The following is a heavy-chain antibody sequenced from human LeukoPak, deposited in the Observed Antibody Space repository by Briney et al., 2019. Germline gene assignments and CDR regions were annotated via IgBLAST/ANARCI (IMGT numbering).Heavy chain of an antibody. V-gene: IGHV1-2*02. D-gene: IGHD3-3*01. CDR3: ARHTTIFGVAIIDI. Sequence: ASVKVSCKASGYTFTDYYMHGLRQAPGQGLEWMGWMHPNSGGTNYAQKFQGRVTMTRDTSISTAYMDLSSLRSDDTAVYYCARHTTIFGVAIIDIWGQGTMVTVSS. CDR1: GYTFTDYY. CDR2: MHPNSGGT. J-gene: IGHJ3*02.